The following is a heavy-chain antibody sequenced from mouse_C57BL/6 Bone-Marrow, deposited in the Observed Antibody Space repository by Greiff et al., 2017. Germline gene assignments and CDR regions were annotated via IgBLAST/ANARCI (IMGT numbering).Heavy chain of an antibody. CDR1: GYTFTSYW. CDR3: ARSNGYCYGSIGY. J-gene: IGHJ2*01. D-gene: IGHD1-1*01. V-gene: IGHV1-55*01. Sequence: QVQLQQPGAELVKPGASVKMSCKASGYTFTSYWITWVKQRPGQGLEWIGDIYPGSGSTNYNEKFKSKATLTVDTSSSTACMQLSSLTSEDSAFYYCARSNGYCYGSIGYWGQGTALTVSS. CDR2: IYPGSGST.